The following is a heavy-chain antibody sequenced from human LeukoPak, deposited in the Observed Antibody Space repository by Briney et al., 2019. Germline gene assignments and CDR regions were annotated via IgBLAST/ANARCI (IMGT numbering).Heavy chain of an antibody. V-gene: IGHV4-34*01. D-gene: IGHD5-24*01. CDR1: GGSFSGYY. Sequence: PSETPSLTCAVYGGSFSGYYWTWIRQPPGKGLEWIGEIHYSGRINYNPSPKSRVTISADTSNNHFSLKMNSVTAADTAVYYCSRGTDAYKCGNSWGQGTLVTVSS. J-gene: IGHJ4*02. CDR2: IHYSGRI. CDR3: SRGTDAYKCGNS.